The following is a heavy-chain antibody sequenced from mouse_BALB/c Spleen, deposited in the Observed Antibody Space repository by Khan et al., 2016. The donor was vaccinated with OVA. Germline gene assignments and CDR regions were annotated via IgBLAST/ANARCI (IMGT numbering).Heavy chain of an antibody. CDR2: ISYSGNT. D-gene: IGHD2-3*01. J-gene: IGHJ2*01. CDR3: ARGDGGDFDY. V-gene: IGHV3-2*02. Sequence: EVKLLESGPGLVKPSQSLSLTCTVTGYSITSDYARNWIRHFPGNKLEWMGFISYSGNTHYNPSLKSRISITRDTSKNQFFLQLNSVTTEDTATYYCARGDGGDFDYWGQGTTLTVSS. CDR1: GYSITSDYA.